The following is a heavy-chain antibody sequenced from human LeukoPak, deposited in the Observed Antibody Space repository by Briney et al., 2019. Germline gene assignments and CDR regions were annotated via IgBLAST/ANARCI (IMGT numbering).Heavy chain of an antibody. J-gene: IGHJ4*02. CDR1: GGFISSSTHY. Sequence: SETLSLTCTVSGGFISSSTHYWGWIRQPPGKWPEGSGSLYYSGSTYYDPSLKSRVTISVDTSKNHFSLNLTSVTAADTAVYYCARHRGYYGSGSKVDYWGQGSLVTVSS. CDR3: ARHRGYYGSGSKVDY. CDR2: LYYSGST. D-gene: IGHD3-10*01. V-gene: IGHV4-39*01.